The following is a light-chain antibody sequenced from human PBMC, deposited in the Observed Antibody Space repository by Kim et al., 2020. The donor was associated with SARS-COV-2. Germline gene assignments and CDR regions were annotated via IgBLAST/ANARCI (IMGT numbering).Light chain of an antibody. CDR2: WAS. CDR1: QSVLYSSDNKNY. V-gene: IGKV4-1*01. J-gene: IGKJ1*01. CDR3: QHREA. Sequence: DIVMTQSPDSLAVSLGERATINCKSSQSVLYSSDNKNYLAWYQQKPGQPPKLLIYWASTRESGVPDRFSGSGSGTDFTLTISSLQAEDVAVYYCQHREAFGQGTKVDIK.